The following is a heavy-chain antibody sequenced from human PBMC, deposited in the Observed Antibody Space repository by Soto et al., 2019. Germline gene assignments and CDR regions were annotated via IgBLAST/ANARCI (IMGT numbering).Heavy chain of an antibody. CDR3: ARLLTTVDDAFDI. CDR1: GYSFTSYW. CDR2: IDPSDSYT. D-gene: IGHD4-17*01. J-gene: IGHJ3*02. Sequence: PGESLKISCKGSGYSFTSYWISWVRQMPGKGLEWMGRIDPSDSYTNYSPSFQGHVTIPADKSISTAYLQWSSLKASDTAMYYCARLLTTVDDAFDIWGQGTMVTVSS. V-gene: IGHV5-10-1*01.